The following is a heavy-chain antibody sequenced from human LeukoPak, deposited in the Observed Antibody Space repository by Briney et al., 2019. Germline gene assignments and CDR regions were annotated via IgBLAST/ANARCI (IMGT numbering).Heavy chain of an antibody. J-gene: IGHJ4*02. CDR1: GYTFTSYV. CDR3: ARLSVSGYYIAQSIDY. CDR2: ISAYNGNT. V-gene: IGHV1-18*01. Sequence: ASVKVSCKASGYTFTSYVISWVRQAPGQGLEWMVWISAYNGNTNYAQKLQGRVTMTTDTSTSTAYMELRSLRSDDTAVYYCARLSVSGYYIAQSIDYWGQGTLVTVSS. D-gene: IGHD3-3*01.